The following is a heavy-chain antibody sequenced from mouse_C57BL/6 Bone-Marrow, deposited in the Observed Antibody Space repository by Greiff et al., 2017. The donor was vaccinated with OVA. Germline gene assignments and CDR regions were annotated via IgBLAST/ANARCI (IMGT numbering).Heavy chain of an antibody. Sequence: EVMLVESGGGLVKPGGSLKLSCAASGFTFSSYTMSWVRQTPEKRLEWVATISGGGGNTYNPDSVKGRFTISRDNAKNTLYLQMSSLRSEDTALYYCARLLNWAWFAYWGQGTLVTVSA. J-gene: IGHJ3*01. V-gene: IGHV5-9*01. CDR2: ISGGGGNT. CDR3: ARLLNWAWFAY. D-gene: IGHD4-1*01. CDR1: GFTFSSYT.